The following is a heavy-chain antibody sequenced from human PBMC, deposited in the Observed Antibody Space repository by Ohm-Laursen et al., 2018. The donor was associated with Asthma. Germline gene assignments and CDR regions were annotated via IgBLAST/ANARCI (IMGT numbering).Heavy chain of an antibody. D-gene: IGHD4-11*01. Sequence: SDTLSLTCAVSGGSFSGYYWSWIRQPPGKGLEWIGEINHSGSTNYNPSLKSRVTISVDTSKNHFSLKLSSVTAADTAVYYCARQTHTVTTFDYWGQGTLVTVSS. V-gene: IGHV4-34*01. CDR1: GGSFSGYY. CDR2: INHSGST. CDR3: ARQTHTVTTFDY. J-gene: IGHJ4*02.